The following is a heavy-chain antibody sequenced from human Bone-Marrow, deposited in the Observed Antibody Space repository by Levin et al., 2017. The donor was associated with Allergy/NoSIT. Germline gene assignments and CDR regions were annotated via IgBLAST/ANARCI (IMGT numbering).Heavy chain of an antibody. CDR3: ARPPKLWFGSAYFKH. J-gene: IGHJ1*01. V-gene: IGHV3-30-3*01. CDR2: ISYDGSNK. Sequence: GESLKISCAASGFTFSSYAMHWVRQAPGKGLEWVAVISYDGSNKYYADSVKGRFTISRDNSKNTLYLQMNSLRAEDTAVYYCARPPKLWFGSAYFKHWGQGTLVTVSS. D-gene: IGHD3-10*01. CDR1: GFTFSSYA.